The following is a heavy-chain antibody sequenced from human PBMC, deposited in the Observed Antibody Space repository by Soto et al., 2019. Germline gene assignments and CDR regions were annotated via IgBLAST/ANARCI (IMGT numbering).Heavy chain of an antibody. V-gene: IGHV3-33*01. Sequence: GGSLRLSCAASGFTFSSYGMHWVRQAPGKGLEWVAVIWYDGSNKYYADSVKGRFTISRDNSKNTLYLQMNSLRAEDTAVYYCARDSGSGSSWTNYYYYGMDVWGQGTTVTVSS. J-gene: IGHJ6*02. CDR1: GFTFSSYG. CDR2: IWYDGSNK. CDR3: ARDSGSGSSWTNYYYYGMDV. D-gene: IGHD6-13*01.